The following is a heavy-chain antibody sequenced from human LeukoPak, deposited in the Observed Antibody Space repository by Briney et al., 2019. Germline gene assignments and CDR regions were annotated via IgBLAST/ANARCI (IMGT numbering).Heavy chain of an antibody. CDR2: IWNDGSNK. D-gene: IGHD1-26*01. J-gene: IGHJ4*02. CDR3: ARDPSGSYDH. CDR1: GFTFSGYG. V-gene: IGHV3-33*01. Sequence: PGGSLRLSCAASGFTFSGYGMHWVRQAPGNGLEWVAVIWNDGSNKYYADSVRGRFTISRDNSKNTLYLQMNSLRAEDTAVYYCARDPSGSYDHWGQGTLVTVSS.